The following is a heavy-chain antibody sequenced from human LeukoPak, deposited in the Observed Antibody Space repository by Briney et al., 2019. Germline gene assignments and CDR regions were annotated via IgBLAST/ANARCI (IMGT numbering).Heavy chain of an antibody. J-gene: IGHJ3*02. CDR1: GGTFSSYA. V-gene: IGHV1-69*05. Sequence: ASVKVSCKASGGTFSSYAISWVRQAPGQGLEWMGRIIPIFGTANYAQKFQGGVTITTDESTSTAYMELSSLRSEDTAVYYCASGYYDSSGYYDDAFDIWGQGTMVTVSS. CDR2: IIPIFGTA. CDR3: ASGYYDSSGYYDDAFDI. D-gene: IGHD3-22*01.